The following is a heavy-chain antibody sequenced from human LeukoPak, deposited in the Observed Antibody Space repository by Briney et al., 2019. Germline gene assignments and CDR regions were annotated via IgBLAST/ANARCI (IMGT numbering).Heavy chain of an antibody. D-gene: IGHD4-17*01. CDR3: ATWDDYGDYVAFEY. V-gene: IGHV3-21*01. CDR1: GFTLCSYT. J-gene: IGHJ4*02. Sequence: PGGSLRLSCAGSGFTLCSYTMNWVRQAPGKGLEWVSSISSSATYIYYADSVRGRFTISRDDAKNSLFLHMNSLRAEDTAVYYCATWDDYGDYVAFEYWGQGTLVTVSS. CDR2: ISSSATYI.